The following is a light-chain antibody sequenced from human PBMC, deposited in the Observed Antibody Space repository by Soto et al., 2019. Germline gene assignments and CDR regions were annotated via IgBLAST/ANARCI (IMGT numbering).Light chain of an antibody. CDR1: QSISRH. Sequence: DIQPTQSPSSLSASLGDRVTITCRASQSISRHLNWYQQKPGKAPRLLIYAASSLQSGVPSRFSGSGSGTDFILTITSLQPEDSATYYCQQTYNMPRTFGPGTKVD. CDR3: QQTYNMPRT. CDR2: AAS. V-gene: IGKV1-39*01. J-gene: IGKJ3*01.